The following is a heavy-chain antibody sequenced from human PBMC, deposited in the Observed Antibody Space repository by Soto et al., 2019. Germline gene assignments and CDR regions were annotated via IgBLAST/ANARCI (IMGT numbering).Heavy chain of an antibody. Sequence: ASVKVSCKASGYSFCSYGVSWVRQAPGQGLEWIGWINPYNGNTLNAQNLQGRVTLTADTSTSTAYMELRSLRSDDTAIYYCARDPGAATFDYWGQGTLVTVSS. CDR2: INPYNGNT. CDR3: ARDPGAATFDY. D-gene: IGHD1-26*01. CDR1: GYSFCSYG. V-gene: IGHV1-18*04. J-gene: IGHJ4*01.